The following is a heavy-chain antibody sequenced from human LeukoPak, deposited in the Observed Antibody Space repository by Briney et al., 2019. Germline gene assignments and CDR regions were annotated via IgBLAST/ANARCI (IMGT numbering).Heavy chain of an antibody. CDR1: GGPISSHY. CDR3: ARGNRDYYYMDV. CDR2: IYYSGST. Sequence: SETLSLTCTVSGGPISSHYWSWIRQPPGKGLEWIGYIYYSGSTNYNPSLKSRVTISVDTSKNQFSLKLSSVTAADTAVYYCARGNRDYYYMDVWGKGTTVTVSS. V-gene: IGHV4-59*11. D-gene: IGHD1-14*01. J-gene: IGHJ6*03.